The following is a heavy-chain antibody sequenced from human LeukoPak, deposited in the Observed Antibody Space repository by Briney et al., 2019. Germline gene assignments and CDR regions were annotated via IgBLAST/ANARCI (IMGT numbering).Heavy chain of an antibody. D-gene: IGHD2-2*01. CDR1: GGSISSGGYS. Sequence: SQTLSLTCAVSGGSISSGGYSWSWIRQPPGKGLEWIGYIYHSGSTYYNPSLKSRVTISVDRFKNQFSLKLSSVTAADTAVYYCARYCSSTSCYFFDYWGQGTLVTVSS. V-gene: IGHV4-30-2*01. CDR3: ARYCSSTSCYFFDY. CDR2: IYHSGST. J-gene: IGHJ4*02.